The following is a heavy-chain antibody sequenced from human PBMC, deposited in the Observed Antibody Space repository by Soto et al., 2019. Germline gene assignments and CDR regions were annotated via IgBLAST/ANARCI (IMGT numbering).Heavy chain of an antibody. CDR1: GGSISSYY. V-gene: IGHV4-59*08. CDR2: SYYSGST. Sequence: QVQLQESGPGLVKPSETLSLTCTVSGGSISSYYWSWIRQPPGKRLEWMGYSYYSGSTNYNPSLKSRVTISVDTSKNQFSLKLSCVTAADTAVYYCASSPAGYSSSWYTNYYYGMDVWGQGTTVTVS. CDR3: ASSPAGYSSSWYTNYYYGMDV. J-gene: IGHJ6*02. D-gene: IGHD6-13*01.